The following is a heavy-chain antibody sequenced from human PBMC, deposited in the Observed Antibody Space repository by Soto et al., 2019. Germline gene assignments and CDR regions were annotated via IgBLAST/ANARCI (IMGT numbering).Heavy chain of an antibody. CDR2: VSHTSAT. CDR3: AREFSSARFNYYDF. V-gene: IGHV4-61*01. CDR1: GGSISLERFY. J-gene: IGHJ4*02. Sequence: QVQLQESGPGLVKPSETLSLTCTVSGGSISLERFYWTWLRQPPGKGLEWIGYVSHTSATNYNPSLRTGFFSSVSTPRNQFSLMLRSLTAADTAVYFCAREFSSARFNYYDFWGQVTLVSVSA.